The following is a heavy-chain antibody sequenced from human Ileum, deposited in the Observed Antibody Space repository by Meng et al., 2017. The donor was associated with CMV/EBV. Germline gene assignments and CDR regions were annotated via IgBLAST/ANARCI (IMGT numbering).Heavy chain of an antibody. D-gene: IGHD2-2*01. CDR3: ARTQDCSTTSCYTGFDP. V-gene: IGHV4-30-4*08. CDR1: SISSGDYY. CDR2: IKYSGRT. Sequence: SISSGDYYWSWIRQPPGKGLEWIGFIKYSGRTYYNPSLTSRVTISRDTSENHFSLRLSSVTAADTAVYYCARTQDCSTTSCYTGFDPWGQGTLVTVSS. J-gene: IGHJ5*02.